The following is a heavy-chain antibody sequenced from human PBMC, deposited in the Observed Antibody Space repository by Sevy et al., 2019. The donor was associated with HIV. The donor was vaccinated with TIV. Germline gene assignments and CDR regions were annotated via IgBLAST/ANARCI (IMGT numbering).Heavy chain of an antibody. CDR3: ARCPGHYSIDY. CDR1: GFTFNTYS. J-gene: IGHJ4*02. V-gene: IGHV3-48*02. D-gene: IGHD2-21*01. CDR2: IGTAAGVT. Sequence: GGSLRLSCVVSGFTFNTYSLIWVRQTPGKGLEWLSFIGTAAGVTYYADSVKGRFTISRDNAKNSLYLQMNSLRDEDTAVYYCARCPGHYSIDYWGQGTLVTVSS.